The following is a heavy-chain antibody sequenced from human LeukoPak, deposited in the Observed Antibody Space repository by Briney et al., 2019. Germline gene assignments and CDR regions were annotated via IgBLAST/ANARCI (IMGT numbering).Heavy chain of an antibody. Sequence: GGSLRLSCAASGFTFSSYWMHWVRQAPGKGLVWVSRINSDGSSTSYADSAKGRFTISRDNAKNTLYLQMNSLRAEDTAVYYCARGYSYGSIPNWGQGTLVTVSS. CDR3: ARGYSYGSIPN. CDR2: INSDGSST. J-gene: IGHJ4*02. D-gene: IGHD5-18*01. V-gene: IGHV3-74*01. CDR1: GFTFSSYW.